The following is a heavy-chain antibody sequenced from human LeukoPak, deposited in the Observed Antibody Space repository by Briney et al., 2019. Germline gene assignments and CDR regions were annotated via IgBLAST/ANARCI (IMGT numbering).Heavy chain of an antibody. V-gene: IGHV3-23*01. CDR2: ISGSGGST. CDR1: GFTFSSYA. J-gene: IGHJ4*02. D-gene: IGHD1-26*01. CDR3: ARGGSYPYYFDY. Sequence: GGSLRLSCAASGFTFSSYAMSWVRQAPGKGLEWVSGISGSGGSTYYADSVKGRFTISRDNSKNTLYLQMTSLRAEDTAVYYCARGGSYPYYFDYWGQGTLVTVSS.